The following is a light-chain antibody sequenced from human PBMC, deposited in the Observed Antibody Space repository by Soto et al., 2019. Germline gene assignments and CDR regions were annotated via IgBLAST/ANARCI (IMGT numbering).Light chain of an antibody. CDR2: DAS. Sequence: EIVLTQSPATLSLSPGERATLSCRASQSVGTYLAWYHQKPGQAPRLLIYDASNRATGIPARFSGSGSGTDFTLTISSLEPEDFAVYYCQQRSDWPPLFTFGPGTKVDIK. CDR1: QSVGTY. V-gene: IGKV3-11*01. J-gene: IGKJ3*01. CDR3: QQRSDWPPLFT.